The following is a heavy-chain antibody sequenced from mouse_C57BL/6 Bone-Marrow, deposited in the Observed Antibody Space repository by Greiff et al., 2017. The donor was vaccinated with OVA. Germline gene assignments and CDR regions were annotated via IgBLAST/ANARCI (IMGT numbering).Heavy chain of an antibody. CDR3: ARQDYDYDEYFDV. J-gene: IGHJ1*03. Sequence: EVKLVESGGGLVQPGGSLKLSCAASGFTFSDYGMAWVRQAPRKGPEWVAFISNLAYSIYYADTVTGRFTISRENAKNTLYLEMSSLRSEDTAMYYCARQDYDYDEYFDVWGTGTTVTVSS. V-gene: IGHV5-15*01. CDR2: ISNLAYSI. D-gene: IGHD2-4*01. CDR1: GFTFSDYG.